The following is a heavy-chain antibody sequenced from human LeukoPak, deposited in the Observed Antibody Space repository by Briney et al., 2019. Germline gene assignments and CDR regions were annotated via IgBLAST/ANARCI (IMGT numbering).Heavy chain of an antibody. D-gene: IGHD3-3*01. J-gene: IGHJ4*02. Sequence: KTSETLSLTCNVSGASLISYYWGWIPQSPGKGLEWLGYISDTGKTDYNPSLKSRGTLSLDMSKNQFSLRLTSVTAADTAVYYCVTGYYEPFDNWGQGTLVFVSS. V-gene: IGHV4-59*01. CDR3: VTGYYEPFDN. CDR2: ISDTGKT. CDR1: GASLISYY.